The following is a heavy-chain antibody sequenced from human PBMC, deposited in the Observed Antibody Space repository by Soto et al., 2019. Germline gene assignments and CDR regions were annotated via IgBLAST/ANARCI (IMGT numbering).Heavy chain of an antibody. CDR2: ISYDGSNK. J-gene: IGHJ4*02. V-gene: IGHV3-30-3*01. CDR1: GFTFSSYA. D-gene: IGHD3-22*01. Sequence: QVQLVESGGGVVQPGRSLRLSCAASGFTFSSYAMHWVRQAPGKGLEWVAVISYDGSNKYYADSVKGRFTISRDNSKNTLYLQMNSLRAEDTAVYYCASTNYYDSSGYYTPHFDYWGQGTLVTVSS. CDR3: ASTNYYDSSGYYTPHFDY.